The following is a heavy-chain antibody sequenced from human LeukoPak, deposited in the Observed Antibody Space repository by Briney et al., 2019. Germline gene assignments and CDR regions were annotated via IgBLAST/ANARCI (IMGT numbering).Heavy chain of an antibody. D-gene: IGHD6-6*01. CDR3: ARAAGGAARQPGRDFDY. CDR1: GGSFSGYY. J-gene: IGHJ4*02. V-gene: IGHV4-34*01. CDR2: INHSGST. Sequence: PSETLSLTCAVYGGSFSGYYWSWIRQPPGKGLEWIGEINHSGSTNYNPSLKSRVTISVDTSKNQFSLKLSSVTAADTAVYYCARAAGGAARQPGRDFDYWGQGTLVTVSS.